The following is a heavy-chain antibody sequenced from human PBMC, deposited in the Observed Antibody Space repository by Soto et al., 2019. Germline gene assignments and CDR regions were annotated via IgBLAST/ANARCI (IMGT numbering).Heavy chain of an antibody. Sequence: GGSLRLSCTASGFTFGDYAMSWFRQAPGKGLEWVGFIRSKAYGGTTEYAASVKGRFTISRDDSKSIAYLQMNSLKTEDTAVYYCTRVVVVPAASLPRGNWFDPWGQGTLVTVSS. CDR3: TRVVVVPAASLPRGNWFDP. J-gene: IGHJ5*02. D-gene: IGHD2-2*01. CDR2: IRSKAYGGTT. CDR1: GFTFGDYA. V-gene: IGHV3-49*03.